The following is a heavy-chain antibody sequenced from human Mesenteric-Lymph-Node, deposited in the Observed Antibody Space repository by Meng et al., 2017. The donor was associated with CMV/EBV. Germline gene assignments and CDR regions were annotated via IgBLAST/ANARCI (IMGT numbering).Heavy chain of an antibody. V-gene: IGHV3-48*01. CDR2: INDNSNAM. J-gene: IGHJ4*02. CDR3: ARGANSGYGNY. Sequence: GESLKISCAASGFTFSSYSMNWVRQAPGRGLEWISYINDNSNAMDYADSVKGRFTISRDNSKNTPYLQMNSLRAEDTAVYYCARGANSGYGNYWGQGTLVTVSS. D-gene: IGHD5-12*01. CDR1: GFTFSSYS.